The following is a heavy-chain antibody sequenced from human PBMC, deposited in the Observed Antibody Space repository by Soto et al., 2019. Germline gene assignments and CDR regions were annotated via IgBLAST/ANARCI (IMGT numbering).Heavy chain of an antibody. D-gene: IGHD2-2*01. CDR3: ARDIVVVPAAIHYYGMDV. J-gene: IGHJ6*02. CDR2: IIPIFGTA. Sequence: QVQLVQSGAEVKKPGSSVKVSCKASGGTFSSYAISWVRQAPGQGLEWMGGIIPIFGTANYAQKFQGRVTITADESTCTAYMELSSLRSEDTAVYYCARDIVVVPAAIHYYGMDVWGQGTTVTVSS. V-gene: IGHV1-69*01. CDR1: GGTFSSYA.